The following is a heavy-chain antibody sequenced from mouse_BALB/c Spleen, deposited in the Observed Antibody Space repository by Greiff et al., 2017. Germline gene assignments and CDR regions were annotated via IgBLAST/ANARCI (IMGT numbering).Heavy chain of an antibody. V-gene: IGHV1-5*01. Sequence: VQLQQSGTVLARPGASVKMSCKASGYTFTSYWMHWVKQRPGQGLEWIGAIYPGNSDTSYNQKFKGKAKLTAVTSTSTAYMELSSLTNEDSAVYYCTRITTVVARSYWYFDVWGAGTTVTVSS. CDR3: TRITTVVARSYWYFDV. CDR2: IYPGNSDT. CDR1: GYTFTSYW. D-gene: IGHD1-1*01. J-gene: IGHJ1*01.